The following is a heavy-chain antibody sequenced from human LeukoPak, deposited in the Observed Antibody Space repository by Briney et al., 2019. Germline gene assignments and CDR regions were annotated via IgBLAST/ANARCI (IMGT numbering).Heavy chain of an antibody. D-gene: IGHD2-2*03. J-gene: IGHJ3*02. CDR1: GGSISSYY. CDR3: ARDGYCSSTSCYGDAFDI. CDR2: IYYSGST. V-gene: IGHV4-59*01. Sequence: PSETLSLTCTVSGGSISSYYWSWIRQPPGKGLEWIGYIYYSGSTNYNPSLKSRVTISVDTSKNQFSLKLSSVTAADTAVYYCARDGYCSSTSCYGDAFDIWGQGTMVTVSS.